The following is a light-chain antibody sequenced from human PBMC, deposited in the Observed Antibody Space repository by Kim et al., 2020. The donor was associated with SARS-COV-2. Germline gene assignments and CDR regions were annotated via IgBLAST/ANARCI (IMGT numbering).Light chain of an antibody. CDR1: QTISSSS. V-gene: IGKV3-20*01. CDR2: GAS. J-gene: IGKJ4*01. Sequence: LSPGERATLSRRASQTISSSSLAWYQQKPGQPPRLLIYGASSRATGIPDRFSGSGSGTDFTLTISRLEPEDFAVYYCQQYVSSPCTFGGGTKLEI. CDR3: QQYVSSPCT.